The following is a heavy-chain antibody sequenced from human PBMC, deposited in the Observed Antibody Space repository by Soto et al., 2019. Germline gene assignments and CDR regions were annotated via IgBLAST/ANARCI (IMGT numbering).Heavy chain of an antibody. V-gene: IGHV1-2*02. D-gene: IGHD5-18*01. J-gene: IGHJ3*02. CDR3: TRENIENSDGLYDAFDI. CDR1: GCTFNDYY. CDR2: MNPKSGGA. Sequence: ASVKVSCKTSGCTFNDYYTHWVRQAPGQGLEWMGWMNPKSGGAYFAQKLQGRVTLTRDTSIGTAYIEVNSLTSDDAAVYFCTRENIENSDGLYDAFDIWGQGTTVTVSS.